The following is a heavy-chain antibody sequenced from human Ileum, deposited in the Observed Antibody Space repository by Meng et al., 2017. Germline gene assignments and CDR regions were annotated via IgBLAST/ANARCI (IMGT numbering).Heavy chain of an antibody. CDR1: RFTFINYA. J-gene: IGHJ3*02. CDR2: VSGSGGDT. V-gene: IGHV3-23*01. CDR3: AKDRVVRGIMGAFDM. Sequence: GESLKISCAASRFTFINYAMTWVRQAPGKGLDWVSTVSGSGGDTYYADSVKGRFTFSRDNSKNTLSLQMNSLRAEDTAVYYCAKDRVVRGIMGAFDMWGQGTMVTVSS. D-gene: IGHD3-10*01.